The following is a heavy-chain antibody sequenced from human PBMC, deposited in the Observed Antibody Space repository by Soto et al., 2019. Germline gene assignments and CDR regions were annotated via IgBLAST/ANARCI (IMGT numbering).Heavy chain of an antibody. V-gene: IGHV1-8*01. Sequence: ASVKVSCKASGYTFTSYDINWVRQATGQGLEWMGWMNPNSGNTGYAQKFQGRVTMTRNTSISTAYMELSSLRSEDTAVYYCARGYYYGSGILDYYYMDVWGKGTTVTVSS. J-gene: IGHJ6*03. CDR1: GYTFTSYD. D-gene: IGHD3-10*01. CDR3: ARGYYYGSGILDYYYMDV. CDR2: MNPNSGNT.